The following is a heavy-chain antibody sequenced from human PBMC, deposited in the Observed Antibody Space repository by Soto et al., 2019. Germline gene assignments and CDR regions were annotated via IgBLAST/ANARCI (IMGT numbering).Heavy chain of an antibody. Sequence: SETLSLTCAVYGGSFSGYYWSWIRQPPGKGLEWIGEINHSGSTNYNPSLKSRVTISVDTSKNQFSLKLSSVTAADTAVYYCARYGLVPRESFDYWGQGTLVTVSS. J-gene: IGHJ4*02. D-gene: IGHD2-2*01. CDR1: GGSFSGYY. V-gene: IGHV4-34*01. CDR3: ARYGLVPRESFDY. CDR2: INHSGST.